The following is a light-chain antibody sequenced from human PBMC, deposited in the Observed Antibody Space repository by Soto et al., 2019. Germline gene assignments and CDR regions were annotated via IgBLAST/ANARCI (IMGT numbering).Light chain of an antibody. CDR2: DVS. Sequence: DLQMTQFPSTLSSSVGYTVTIIFRASQRISGWLAWHQQKPGKAPKLLIYDVSALKRGVPPRFSGSGSGTEFTLTISSLQPEDFATYYCQQYDSFSVTFGQGTKVDIK. J-gene: IGKJ1*01. CDR3: QQYDSFSVT. CDR1: QRISGW. V-gene: IGKV1-5*02.